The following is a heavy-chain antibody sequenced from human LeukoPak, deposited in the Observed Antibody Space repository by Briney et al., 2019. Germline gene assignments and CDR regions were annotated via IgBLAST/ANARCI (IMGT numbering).Heavy chain of an antibody. D-gene: IGHD6-19*01. Sequence: ASVKVSCKASGYTFTGYYMRWVRQAPGQGLEWMGWINPNSGGTNYAQKLQGRVTMTTDTSTSTAYMELRSLRSDDTAVYYCARSRGFSSGWYDWMSDYWGQGTLVTVSS. CDR2: INPNSGGT. CDR1: GYTFTGYY. V-gene: IGHV1-2*02. J-gene: IGHJ4*02. CDR3: ARSRGFSSGWYDWMSDY.